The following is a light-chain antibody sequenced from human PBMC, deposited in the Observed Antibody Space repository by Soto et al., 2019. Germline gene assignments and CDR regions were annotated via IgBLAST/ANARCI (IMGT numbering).Light chain of an antibody. CDR3: QQYNNWPRT. CDR1: QSINSN. Sequence: EVLMTQSPATLSVSPLDIATLSCMASQSINSNLAWYQQQPGQAPRLLIYAASTRATAVPDRFSGSGSGTEFTLTITSLQSEDFAVYYCQQYNNWPRTFGQGTKVDIK. CDR2: AAS. V-gene: IGKV3-15*01. J-gene: IGKJ1*01.